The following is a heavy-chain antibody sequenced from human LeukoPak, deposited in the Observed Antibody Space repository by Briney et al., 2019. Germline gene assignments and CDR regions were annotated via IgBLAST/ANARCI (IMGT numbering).Heavy chain of an antibody. CDR1: GFTFSSYR. CDR2: ISGSGGTT. Sequence: GSLRLSCAASGFTFSSYRMNWVRQAPGKGLEWVSAISGSGGTTYYADSVKGRFTISRDNSKNTLYLQMNSLRAEDTAIYYCAKVRETESTATDYWGQGTLVTVSS. J-gene: IGHJ4*02. V-gene: IGHV3-23*01. CDR3: AKVRETESTATDY.